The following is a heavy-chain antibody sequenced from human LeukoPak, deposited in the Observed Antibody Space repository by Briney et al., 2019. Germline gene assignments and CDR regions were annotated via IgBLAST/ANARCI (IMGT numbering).Heavy chain of an antibody. D-gene: IGHD3-10*01. V-gene: IGHV1-2*02. CDR3: ARAEIWFGELLYDY. J-gene: IGHJ4*02. Sequence: ASVKVSCKASGGTFSSYAISWVRQAPGQGLEWMGWINPNSGGTNYAQKFQGRVTMTRDTSISTAYMELSRLRSDDTAVYYCARAEIWFGELLYDYWGQGTLVTVSS. CDR1: GGTFSSYA. CDR2: INPNSGGT.